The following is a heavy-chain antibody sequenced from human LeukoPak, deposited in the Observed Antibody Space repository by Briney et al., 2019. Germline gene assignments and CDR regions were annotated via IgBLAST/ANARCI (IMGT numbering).Heavy chain of an antibody. D-gene: IGHD1-26*01. Sequence: NPGGSLRLSCAASGFTFSSYSMNWVRQAPGKGLEWVSSITSSSRYIYYADSVKGRFTISRDNDKNSLYLQMDSLRAEDTAVYYCARGPYSGSCYAYYYYYMDVWGKGTTVTVSS. CDR2: ITSSSRYI. CDR1: GFTFSSYS. J-gene: IGHJ6*03. CDR3: ARGPYSGSCYAYYYYYMDV. V-gene: IGHV3-21*01.